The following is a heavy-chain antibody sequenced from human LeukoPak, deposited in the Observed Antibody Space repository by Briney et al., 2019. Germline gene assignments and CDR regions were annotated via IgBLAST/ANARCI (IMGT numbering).Heavy chain of an antibody. CDR2: IRTTAEGAKYA. Sequence: QSGGSLRPSCATSGFSFTDYPMNWVRQAPGKGLEWISNIRTTAEGAKYAYYADSVKGRVTISRDDGKNTLYLHMNSPRDDDTAVYYCATDQRYAFDYWGQGILVTVSS. J-gene: IGHJ4*02. V-gene: IGHV3-48*02. CDR1: GFSFTDYP. D-gene: IGHD3-9*01. CDR3: ATDQRYAFDY.